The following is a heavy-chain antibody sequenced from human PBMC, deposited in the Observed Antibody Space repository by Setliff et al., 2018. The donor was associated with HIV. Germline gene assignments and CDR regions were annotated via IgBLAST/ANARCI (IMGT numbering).Heavy chain of an antibody. CDR1: GYSFINYG. J-gene: IGHJ4*02. CDR3: ARDIYDSGWFTLEY. V-gene: IGHV1-18*01. Sequence: ASVKVSCKASGYSFINYGISWVRQAPGQGPEWMGWISAYTGHTDYAPRLLGRVTLTRDTAASTAYMELSSLRSEDTAVYYCARDIYDSGWFTLEYWGQGTLVTVSS. D-gene: IGHD6-19*01. CDR2: ISAYTGHT.